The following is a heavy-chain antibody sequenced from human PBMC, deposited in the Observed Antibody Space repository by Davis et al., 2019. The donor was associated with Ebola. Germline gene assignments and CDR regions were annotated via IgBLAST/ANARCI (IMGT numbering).Heavy chain of an antibody. Sequence: GGSLRLSCAASGFTFSSYAMSWVRQAPGKGLEWVSAISGSGGSTYYADSVKGRFTISRDNSKNTLYLQMNSLRAEDTAVYYCARELGFDIVVVPAAMGVGYYYGMDVWGKGTTVTVSS. D-gene: IGHD2-2*01. CDR3: ARELGFDIVVVPAAMGVGYYYGMDV. J-gene: IGHJ6*04. CDR1: GFTFSSYA. V-gene: IGHV3-23*01. CDR2: ISGSGGST.